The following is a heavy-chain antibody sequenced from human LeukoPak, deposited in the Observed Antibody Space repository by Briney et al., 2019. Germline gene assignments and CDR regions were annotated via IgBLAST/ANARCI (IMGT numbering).Heavy chain of an antibody. Sequence: PGGSLRLSCAASGFTFSSSSLTWVRQAPGKGLEWVAAIKPDGTEKYSVDSVKGRFTISRDSTKNSVYLQMNTLRAEDTAVYYCARDLTYYYYGMDVWGQGTTVTVSS. CDR2: IKPDGTEK. CDR1: GFTFSSSS. CDR3: ARDLTYYYYGMDV. J-gene: IGHJ6*02. D-gene: IGHD4/OR15-4a*01. V-gene: IGHV3-7*03.